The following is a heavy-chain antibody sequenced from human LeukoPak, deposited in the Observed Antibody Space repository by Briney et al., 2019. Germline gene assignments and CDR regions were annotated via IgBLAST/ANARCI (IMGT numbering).Heavy chain of an antibody. J-gene: IGHJ4*02. CDR3: AKYCSSTSCFDY. Sequence: GALRLSCAASGFTLSCYGMHWVRQAPGKGLEWVAFIRYDGSNKYYADSVKGRFTISRDNSKNTLYLQMNSLRAEDTAVYYCAKYCSSTSCFDYWGQGTLVTVSS. D-gene: IGHD2-2*01. CDR1: GFTLSCYG. V-gene: IGHV3-30*02. CDR2: IRYDGSNK.